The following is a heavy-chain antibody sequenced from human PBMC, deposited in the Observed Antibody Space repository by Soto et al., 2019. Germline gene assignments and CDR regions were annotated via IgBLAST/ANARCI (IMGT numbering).Heavy chain of an antibody. Sequence: SETLSLTCAVSGYPISSGYYWGWIRQPPGKGLEWIGIIHHSGSTYYNPSLRSRITISVDTSKNQFSLKMPSVTAADAAVYYCARSSGYVPGGYWGQGILVTVSS. CDR1: GYPISSGYY. V-gene: IGHV4-38-2*01. J-gene: IGHJ4*02. D-gene: IGHD5-12*01. CDR3: ARSSGYVPGGY. CDR2: IHHSGST.